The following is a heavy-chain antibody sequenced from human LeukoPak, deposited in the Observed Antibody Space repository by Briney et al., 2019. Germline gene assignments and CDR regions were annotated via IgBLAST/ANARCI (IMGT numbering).Heavy chain of an antibody. V-gene: IGHV4-34*01. CDR3: AGDFWSGYYFRD. D-gene: IGHD3-3*01. J-gene: IGHJ4*02. CDR1: GGSFSGYY. Sequence: PSETLSLTCAVYGGSFSGYYWSWIRQPPGKGLEWIGEINHSGSTNYNPSLKSRVTISVDTSKNQFSLKLSSVTAADTAAYYCAGDFWSGYYFRDWGQGTLVTVSS. CDR2: INHSGST.